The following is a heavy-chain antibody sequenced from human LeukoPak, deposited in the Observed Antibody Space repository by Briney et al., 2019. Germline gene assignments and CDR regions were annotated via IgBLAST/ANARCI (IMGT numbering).Heavy chain of an antibody. D-gene: IGHD6-13*01. J-gene: IGHJ4*02. CDR3: ARVRAAAGIYYSDY. CDR2: ISPHNGDT. CDR1: GYTFPSYG. V-gene: IGHV1-18*01. Sequence: ASVKVSRKPSGYTFPSYGFSWVRPAPGPGLEWMGWISPHNGDTNYVQNLRGRVTMTTDTSTSTAYMELRSLRCDDTAVYYCARVRAAAGIYYSDYWGQGTLVTVSS.